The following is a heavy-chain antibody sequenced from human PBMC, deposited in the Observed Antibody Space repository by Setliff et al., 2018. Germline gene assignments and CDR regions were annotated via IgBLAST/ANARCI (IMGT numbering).Heavy chain of an antibody. CDR1: GGSFSGYY. CDR2: INHSGSS. D-gene: IGHD3-16*01. J-gene: IGHJ4*02. Sequence: PSETLSLTCAVYGGSFSGYYWSWIRQAPGKGLEWIGEINHSGSSNYNPSLKSRVTMSVDTSKNQLSLKLSSVTAADTAVYYCARGVTFTSNLDYWGPGNLVTVSS. V-gene: IGHV4-34*01. CDR3: ARGVTFTSNLDY.